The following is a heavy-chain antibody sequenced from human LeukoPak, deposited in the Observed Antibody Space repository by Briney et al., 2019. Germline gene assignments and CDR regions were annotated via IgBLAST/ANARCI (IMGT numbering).Heavy chain of an antibody. CDR3: AITGNQKQKFCSSTSCKTDDAFDI. V-gene: IGHV3-23*01. J-gene: IGHJ3*02. D-gene: IGHD2-2*01. Sequence: GGSLRLSCAASRFTFSSYATSWVRQAPGKGLEWVSAISGSGGSTYYADSLKGRFTISGDNSKNTLYLQMNSLRAEDTAVYYCAITGNQKQKFCSSTSCKTDDAFDIWGQGTMVTVSS. CDR2: ISGSGGST. CDR1: RFTFSSYA.